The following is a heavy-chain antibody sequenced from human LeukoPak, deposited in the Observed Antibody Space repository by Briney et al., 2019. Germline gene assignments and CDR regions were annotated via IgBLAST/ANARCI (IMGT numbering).Heavy chain of an antibody. Sequence: GGSLRLSCAASGFTFNRYWMSWVRQAPGKELQWVANIKQGGSAKYYVDSVKGRFTISRDNAKNSLYLQMNSLRAEDTAVYYCARVEASGYDYGAFDYWGQGTLVTVSS. CDR2: IKQGGSAK. V-gene: IGHV3-7*01. D-gene: IGHD5-12*01. CDR1: GFTFNRYW. J-gene: IGHJ4*02. CDR3: ARVEASGYDYGAFDY.